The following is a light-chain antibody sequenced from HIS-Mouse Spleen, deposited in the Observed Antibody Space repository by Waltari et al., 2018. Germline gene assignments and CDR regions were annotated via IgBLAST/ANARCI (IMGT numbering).Light chain of an antibody. CDR3: YSTDSSGNHYV. J-gene: IGLJ1*01. CDR2: KDS. V-gene: IGLV3-10*01. CDR1: ALPTQY. Sequence: SYELTQPPSVSVSPGQTARITCPGDALPTQYAYWYQQKPGQAPVLVIYKDSERPSGIPERFSGSSSGTMATLTISGAQVEDEADYYCYSTDSSGNHYVFGTGTKVTVL.